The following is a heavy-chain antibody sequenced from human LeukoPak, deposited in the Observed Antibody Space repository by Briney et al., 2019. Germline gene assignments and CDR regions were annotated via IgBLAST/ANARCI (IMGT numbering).Heavy chain of an antibody. CDR2: ISSSSDYI. V-gene: IGHV3-21*04. J-gene: IGHJ4*02. CDR3: ARRSGVAVAGAFDY. CDR1: GFTFSSYE. Sequence: PGGSLRLSCAASGFTFSSYEMNWVRQAPGKGLEWVSSISSSSDYIYYADSVKGRFTISRDNAKNTLYLQMNSLRAEDTAVYFCARRSGVAVAGAFDYWGQGTPVIVSS. D-gene: IGHD6-19*01.